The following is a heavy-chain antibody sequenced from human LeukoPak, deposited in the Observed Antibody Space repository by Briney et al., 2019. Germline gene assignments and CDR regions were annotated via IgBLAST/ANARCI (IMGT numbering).Heavy chain of an antibody. V-gene: IGHV4-31*03. D-gene: IGHD3-22*01. J-gene: IGHJ5*02. CDR1: GGSISSGGYY. CDR2: IYYSGST. Sequence: SETLSLTCTVSGGSISSGGYYWSWLRQHPGKGLEWIGYIYYSGSTYYNPSLKSRVTISVDTSKNQFSLKLSSVTAADTAVYYCASHYYDSSGYYRVPWGQGTLVTVSS. CDR3: ASHYYDSSGYYRVP.